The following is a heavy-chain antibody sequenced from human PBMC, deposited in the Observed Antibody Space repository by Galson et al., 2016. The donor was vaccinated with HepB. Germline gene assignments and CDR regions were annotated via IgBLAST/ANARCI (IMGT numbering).Heavy chain of an antibody. J-gene: IGHJ3*02. V-gene: IGHV3-30*04. D-gene: IGHD1-26*01. CDR3: ATTDAMRRVGGTTNLRVSGDVDAFAI. CDR1: ALTFSASS. Sequence: SLRLSCAASALTFSASSIHWVRQAPGKGLEWVAFISNDVRNKNYADSVKGRFHISRDTSQNTVYLQMNSLRREDTALYYCATTDAMRRVGGTTNLRVSGDVDAFAIWGQGTMVTVSS. CDR2: ISNDVRNK.